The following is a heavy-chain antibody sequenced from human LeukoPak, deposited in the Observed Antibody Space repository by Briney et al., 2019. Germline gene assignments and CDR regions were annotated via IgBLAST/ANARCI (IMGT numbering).Heavy chain of an antibody. CDR1: GFTFSSYW. D-gene: IGHD4-11*01. V-gene: IGHV3-7*01. CDR2: IKQDGSEK. J-gene: IGHJ6*02. Sequence: GGSLRLSCAASGFTFSSYWMSWVRQAPGKGLEWVANIKQDGSEKYYVDSVKGQFTISRDNAKNSLYLQMNSLRAEDTAVYYCARDNSNPRDYYYYGMDVWGQGTTVTVSS. CDR3: ARDNSNPRDYYYYGMDV.